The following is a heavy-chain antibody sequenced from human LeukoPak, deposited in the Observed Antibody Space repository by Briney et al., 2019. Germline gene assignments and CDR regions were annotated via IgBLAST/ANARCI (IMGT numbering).Heavy chain of an antibody. CDR2: INPNSGGT. V-gene: IGHV1-2*02. CDR3: AREALRSFWSGYPGLDY. Sequence: ASVKVSCKASGYTFTGYYMHWVRQAPGQGLEWMGWINPNSGGTNYAQKFQGRVTMTRDTSISTAYMELSRLRSDDTAVYYCAREALRSFWSGYPGLDYWGQGTLVTVSS. J-gene: IGHJ4*02. D-gene: IGHD3-3*01. CDR1: GYTFTGYY.